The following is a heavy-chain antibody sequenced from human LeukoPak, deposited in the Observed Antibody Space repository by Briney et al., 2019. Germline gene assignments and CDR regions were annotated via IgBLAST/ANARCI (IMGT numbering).Heavy chain of an antibody. Sequence: GASVKVSCKASGYTFTGYYMHWVRQAPGQGLEWMGWINPNSGGTNYAQKFQGRVTMTRDTSISTAYMELSRLRSDDTAVYYCARGRRSTMIANSRSDFDYWGQGTLVTVSS. V-gene: IGHV1-2*02. CDR1: GYTFTGYY. CDR2: INPNSGGT. J-gene: IGHJ4*02. D-gene: IGHD3-22*01. CDR3: ARGRRSTMIANSRSDFDY.